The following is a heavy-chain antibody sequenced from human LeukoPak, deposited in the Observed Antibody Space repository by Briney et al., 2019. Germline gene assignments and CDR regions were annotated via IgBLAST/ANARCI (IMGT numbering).Heavy chain of an antibody. Sequence: SETLSLTCTVSGGSISSSSYYWGWIRQPPGKGLEWIGSIRYSGSTYYNPSLKSRVTISVDTSKNHFSLMLSSVTAADTAIYYCARPWFGELLNHDFWGQGTLVTVSS. CDR3: ARPWFGELLNHDF. J-gene: IGHJ4*02. CDR1: GGSISSSSYY. D-gene: IGHD3-10*01. CDR2: IRYSGST. V-gene: IGHV4-39*07.